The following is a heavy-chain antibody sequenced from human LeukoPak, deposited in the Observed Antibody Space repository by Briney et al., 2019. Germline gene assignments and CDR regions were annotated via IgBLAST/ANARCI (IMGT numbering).Heavy chain of an antibody. V-gene: IGHV4-59*01. CDR2: IYNTWRT. Sequence: PSETLSLTCTVSGGSITGNYWSWIRQPPGKGLEWIGHIYNTWRTNYNPSLKSRVIIHVNTSKIQFSLKLTSVSAVGTAVYYCARDSYYYESSYSFQDVFDMWGQGTMVTVSS. CDR3: ARDSYYYESSYSFQDVFDM. D-gene: IGHD3-22*01. CDR1: GGSITGNY. J-gene: IGHJ3*02.